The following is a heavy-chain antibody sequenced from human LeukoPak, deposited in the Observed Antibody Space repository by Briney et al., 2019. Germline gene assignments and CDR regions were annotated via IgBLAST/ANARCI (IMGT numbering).Heavy chain of an antibody. J-gene: IGHJ4*02. CDR1: GFTLSSSW. V-gene: IGHV3-74*01. CDR3: ARPIVTTINSLDD. D-gene: IGHD5-12*01. CDR2: IRNDGKDA. Sequence: PGGSLRLSCEASGFTLSSSWMHWVRQAPGKGLVWVSRIRNDGKDASYADSVKGRFTISRDNAKNTLYLQMNSLRAEDTATYYCARPIVTTINSLDDWGQGTLVTVSS.